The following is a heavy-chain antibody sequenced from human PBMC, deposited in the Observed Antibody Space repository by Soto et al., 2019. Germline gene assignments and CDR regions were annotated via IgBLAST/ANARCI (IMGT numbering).Heavy chain of an antibody. J-gene: IGHJ4*02. Sequence: DVRLVESGGALVQPGGSLRLSCAASGFTFSSSWMHWVRQAPGKGLVWVSRINADGSSTNYADSVKGRFTISRDNAKNTVNLQMSSLRAEDTAMYYCTRSLLYSNNQEYWGQGTLVTVSS. CDR2: INADGSST. CDR1: GFTFSSSW. CDR3: TRSLLYSNNQEY. V-gene: IGHV3-74*01. D-gene: IGHD2-21*01.